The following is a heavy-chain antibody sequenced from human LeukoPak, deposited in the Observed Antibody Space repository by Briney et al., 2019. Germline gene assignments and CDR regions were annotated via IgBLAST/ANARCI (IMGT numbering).Heavy chain of an antibody. CDR3: ARAYCGGECTAGGAFDI. V-gene: IGHV4-4*07. CDR1: GVYVGSHF. CDR2: VSASGTT. Sequence: SETLSLTCSVSGVYVGSHFWSWVRQPAGKALEWIGRVSASGTTSSNPSLNSRVTMSLDTSKNQFSLKLTSVAAADTAVYFCARAYCGGECTAGGAFDIWGQGTMVTVSS. D-gene: IGHD2-21*01. J-gene: IGHJ3*02.